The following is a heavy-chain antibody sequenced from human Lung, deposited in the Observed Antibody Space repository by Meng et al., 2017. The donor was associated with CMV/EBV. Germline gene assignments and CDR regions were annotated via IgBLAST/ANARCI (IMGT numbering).Heavy chain of an antibody. Sequence: SXRLXXAAFGLTFDDYAMHWVRQAPGKGLEWVSGISWNSGSIGYADSVKGRFTISRDNAKNSLYLQMNSLRAEDTALYYCAKDIRGRTYYYYGMDVWGQGTXVTVSS. V-gene: IGHV3-9*01. CDR3: AKDIRGRTYYYYGMDV. CDR2: ISWNSGSI. J-gene: IGHJ6*02. CDR1: GLTFDDYA.